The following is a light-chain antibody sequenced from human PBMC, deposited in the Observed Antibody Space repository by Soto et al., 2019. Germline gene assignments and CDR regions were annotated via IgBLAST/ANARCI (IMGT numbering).Light chain of an antibody. CDR2: AAS. Sequence: DLQMTQSPSSLSASLGDRVTITCRASQSINNYLNWYQQRPGKAPKLLIYAASSLQSGVPSRFSGSGSGADFTITISSLQPEDFGTYYCQQSYSRPWTFGQGTNVEIK. J-gene: IGKJ1*01. CDR1: QSINNY. CDR3: QQSYSRPWT. V-gene: IGKV1-39*01.